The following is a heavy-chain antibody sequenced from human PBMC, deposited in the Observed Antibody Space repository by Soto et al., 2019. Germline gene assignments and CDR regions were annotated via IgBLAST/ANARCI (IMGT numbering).Heavy chain of an antibody. CDR3: SKVRAGYYDSSGPNY. D-gene: IGHD3-22*01. CDR1: GFTFGDYA. V-gene: IGHV3-49*03. Sequence: GGSLRLSCTASGFTFGDYAMSWFRQAPGKGLEWVGFIRSKAYGGTTEYAASVKGRFTISRDDSKSIAYLQMNSLKTEDTAVYYCSKVRAGYYDSSGPNYLGQGTLVTVSS. J-gene: IGHJ4*02. CDR2: IRSKAYGGTT.